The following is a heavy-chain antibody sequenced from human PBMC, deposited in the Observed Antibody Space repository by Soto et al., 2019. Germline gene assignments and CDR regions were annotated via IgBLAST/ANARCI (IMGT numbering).Heavy chain of an antibody. CDR1: GGPISSSSYY. CDR2: IYYSGST. J-gene: IGHJ6*02. V-gene: IGHV4-39*01. D-gene: IGHD3-3*01. CDR3: VRQERVTNYYYYGMDV. Sequence: SETLSLTCTVSGGPISSSSYYWGWIRQPPGKGLERIGSIYYSGSTYYNPSLKSRVTISVDTSKNQFSLKLSSVTAADTAVYYCVRQERVTNYYYYGMDVWGQGTTVTVSS.